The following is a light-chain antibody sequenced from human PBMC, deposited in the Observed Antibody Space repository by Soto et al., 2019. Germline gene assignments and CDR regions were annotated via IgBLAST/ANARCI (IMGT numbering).Light chain of an antibody. Sequence: QLVLTQSPSASASLGASVKLTCTLSSGHSSYAIAWHQQQPETGPRYLMKLNSDGSHSKGDGIPDRFSGSSSGAERYLTISSLQSEDEAYYYCQTWGTGVVFGGGTKVTVL. J-gene: IGLJ2*01. CDR1: SGHSSYA. V-gene: IGLV4-69*01. CDR2: LNSDGSH. CDR3: QTWGTGVV.